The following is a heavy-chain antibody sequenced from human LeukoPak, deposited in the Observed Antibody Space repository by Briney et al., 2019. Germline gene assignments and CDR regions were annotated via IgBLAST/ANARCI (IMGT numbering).Heavy chain of an antibody. V-gene: IGHV4-61*02. Sequence: SETLSLTCTVSGGSISSGTYYWSWIRQPAGKGLEWIGRIYTSGSTNYNPSLKSRVTISVDTSKNQFSLELTSVTAADTAAYYCARGPTYSYFDLWGRGTLVTVSS. CDR1: GGSISSGTYY. CDR2: IYTSGST. CDR3: ARGPTYSYFDL. J-gene: IGHJ2*01.